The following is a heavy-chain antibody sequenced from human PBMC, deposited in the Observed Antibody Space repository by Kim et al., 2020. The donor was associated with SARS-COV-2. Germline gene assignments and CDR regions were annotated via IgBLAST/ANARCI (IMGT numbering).Heavy chain of an antibody. Sequence: SETLSLTCAVYGGSFSGYYWSWIRQPPGKGLEWIGEINHSGSTNYNPSLKSRVTISVDTSKNQFSLKLSSVTAADTAVYYCARVGWELHSEDPSYFDYWGQGTLVTVSS. J-gene: IGHJ4*02. CDR2: INHSGST. CDR1: GGSFSGYY. V-gene: IGHV4-34*01. CDR3: ARVGWELHSEDPSYFDY. D-gene: IGHD1-26*01.